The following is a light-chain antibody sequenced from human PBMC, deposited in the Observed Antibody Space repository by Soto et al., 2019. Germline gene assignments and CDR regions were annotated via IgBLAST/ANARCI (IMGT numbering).Light chain of an antibody. Sequence: EIVLTQSPGTLSLSPGERATLSCRTSQSLSSIYLAWYQQKPGQAPRLLIYGTSNRATGIPDRFSGSGSGTDFTLTISRLEPEDFAVYYCQQYGPSLPMHTFGQGTKLEIK. CDR3: QQYGPSLPMHT. V-gene: IGKV3-20*01. CDR1: QSLSSIY. CDR2: GTS. J-gene: IGKJ2*01.